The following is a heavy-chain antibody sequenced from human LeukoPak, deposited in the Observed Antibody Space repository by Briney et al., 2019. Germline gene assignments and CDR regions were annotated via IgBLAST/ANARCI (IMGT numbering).Heavy chain of an antibody. CDR2: VTCDGSNK. D-gene: IGHD3-10*01. J-gene: IGHJ6*04. Sequence: GGALRLSCAASGFTFNRYGIHWVRQAPGQGLEWVEVVTCDGSNKYYADSVKGQFTISRVNSKNKLYLQMNSLSPDYSGVYYCAKDYYGSGSYALTYQYYGADVWGKGTTVTVSS. CDR3: AKDYYGSGSYALTYQYYGADV. V-gene: IGHV3-30*18. CDR1: GFTFNRYG.